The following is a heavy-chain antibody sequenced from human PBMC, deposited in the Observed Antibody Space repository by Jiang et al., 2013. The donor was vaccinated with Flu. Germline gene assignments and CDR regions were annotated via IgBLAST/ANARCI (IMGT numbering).Heavy chain of an antibody. J-gene: IGHJ4*02. D-gene: IGHD3-22*01. V-gene: IGHV4-34*01. CDR2: INHSGST. Sequence: GLVKPSETLSLTCAVYGGSFSGYYWSWIRQPPGKGLEWIGEINHSGSTNYNPSLKSRVTISVDTSKNQFSLKLSSVTAADTAVYYCARLDSSGHSSSDYWGQGTLVTVSS. CDR3: ARLDSSGHSSSDY. CDR1: GGSFSGYY.